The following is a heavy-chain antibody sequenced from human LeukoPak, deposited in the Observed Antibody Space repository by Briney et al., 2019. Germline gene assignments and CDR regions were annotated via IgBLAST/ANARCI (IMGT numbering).Heavy chain of an antibody. CDR3: AKDSGITMIVVVVPAFDY. CDR2: ISGSGGST. CDR1: GFTFSNAW. V-gene: IGHV3-23*01. D-gene: IGHD3-22*01. Sequence: GGSLRLSGAASGFTFSNAWMSWVRQAPGKGLEWVSAISGSGGSTYYADSVKGRFTISRDNSKNTLYLQMNSLRAEDTAVYYCAKDSGITMIVVVVPAFDYWGQGTLVTVSS. J-gene: IGHJ4*02.